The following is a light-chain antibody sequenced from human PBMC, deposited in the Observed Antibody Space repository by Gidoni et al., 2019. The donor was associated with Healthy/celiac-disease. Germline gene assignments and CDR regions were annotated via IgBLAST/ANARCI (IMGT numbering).Light chain of an antibody. CDR3: NSRDSSGNYVV. V-gene: IGLV3-19*01. Sequence: SSELTQDPAVSVALGQTVRITCPVDSLRSYYASWYQQKPGQAPVLVIYGKNNRPSGIPDRFSGSSSGNTASLTITGAQAEDEADYYCNSRDSSGNYVVFGGGTKLTVL. CDR2: GKN. J-gene: IGLJ2*01. CDR1: SLRSYY.